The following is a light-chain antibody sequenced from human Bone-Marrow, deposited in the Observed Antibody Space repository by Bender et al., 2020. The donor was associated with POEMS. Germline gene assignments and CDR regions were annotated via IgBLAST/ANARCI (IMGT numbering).Light chain of an antibody. Sequence: QAALTQPASVSGSPGQSITISCTGTSSDIGSYNAVSWYQQHPGEVPKVMIYEDTKRPSGVSNRFSGSNSGNTATLTISGTQAMDEADYYCQTWDGSSHVVFGGGTKLTVL. CDR3: QTWDGSSHVV. CDR1: SSDIGSYNA. V-gene: IGLV2-14*02. CDR2: EDT. J-gene: IGLJ2*01.